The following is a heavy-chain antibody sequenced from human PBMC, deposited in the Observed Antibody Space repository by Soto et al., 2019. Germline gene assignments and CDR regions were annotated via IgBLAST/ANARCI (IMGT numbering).Heavy chain of an antibody. CDR3: ARHPYSSPSGGNWFDP. V-gene: IGHV1-2*02. Sequence: ASVKVSCKASGYTFTGYYMHWVRQAPGQGLEWMGWINPNSGGTNYAQKFQGRVTMTRDTSISTAYMELSRLRSDDTAVYYCARHPYSSPSGGNWFDPWGQGTLVTVSS. CDR1: GYTFTGYY. CDR2: INPNSGGT. J-gene: IGHJ5*02. D-gene: IGHD6-13*01.